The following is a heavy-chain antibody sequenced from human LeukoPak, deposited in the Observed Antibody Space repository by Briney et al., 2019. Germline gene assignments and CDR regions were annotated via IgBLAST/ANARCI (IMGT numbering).Heavy chain of an antibody. J-gene: IGHJ4*02. V-gene: IGHV3-30*03. CDR3: AREDYYGSGSYY. CDR2: ISYDGSNK. CDR1: GFTFSSYG. D-gene: IGHD3-10*01. Sequence: GGSLRLSCAASGFTFSSYGMHWVRQAPGKGLEWVAVISYDGSNKYYADSVKGRFTISRDNAKNSLYLQMNSLRAEDTAVYYCAREDYYGSGSYYWGQGTLVTVSS.